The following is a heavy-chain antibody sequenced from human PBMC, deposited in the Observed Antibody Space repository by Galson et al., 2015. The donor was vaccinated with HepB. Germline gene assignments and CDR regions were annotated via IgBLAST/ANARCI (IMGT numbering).Heavy chain of an antibody. J-gene: IGHJ5*02. D-gene: IGHD3-10*01. CDR1: GYTFTSYA. CDR3: ARDRLMVRGVITWFDP. V-gene: IGHV1-3*01. Sequence: SVKVSCKASGYTFTSYAMHWVRQAPGQKLEWMGWINAGNGNTKYSQKFQGRVTITRDTSASTAYMELSSLRSEDTAVYYCARDRLMVRGVITWFDPWGQGTLVTVSS. CDR2: INAGNGNT.